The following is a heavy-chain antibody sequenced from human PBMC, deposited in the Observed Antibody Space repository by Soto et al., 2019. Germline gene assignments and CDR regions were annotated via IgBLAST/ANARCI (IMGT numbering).Heavy chain of an antibody. Sequence: ASVKVSCKASGGTFSSYTISWVRQAPGQGLEWMGRIIPILGIANYAQKFQGRVTITADKSTSTAYMELSSLRSEDTAVYYCARASRITMCRGVTPRGYYYMDVWGKGSTDTGSS. D-gene: IGHD3-10*01. J-gene: IGHJ6*03. CDR1: GGTFSSYT. CDR2: IIPILGIA. V-gene: IGHV1-69*02. CDR3: ARASRITMCRGVTPRGYYYMDV.